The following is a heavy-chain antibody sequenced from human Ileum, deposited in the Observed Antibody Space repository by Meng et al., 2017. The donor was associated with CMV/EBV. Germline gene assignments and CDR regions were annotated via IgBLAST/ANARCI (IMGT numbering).Heavy chain of an antibody. CDR1: GGSISSSTYY. CDR2: MYDSGTT. V-gene: IGHV4-39*07. CDR3: ARALSRYYFGMDV. J-gene: IGHJ6*02. Sequence: SETLSLTCTVSGGSISSSTYYWGWIRQPPGKGLEWIGSMYDSGTTYHNLSLKSRVTISVDMSKSQFSLKLTSVTAADTAVYYCARALSRYYFGMDVWGQGTTVTVSS.